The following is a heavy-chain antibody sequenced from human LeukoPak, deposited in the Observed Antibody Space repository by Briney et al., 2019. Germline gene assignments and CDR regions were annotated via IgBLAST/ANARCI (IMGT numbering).Heavy chain of an antibody. Sequence: GGSLRLSCAASGFTFSSYWMHWVRQAPGKGLVWVSCINSDGSSTRYADSVKGRFTNSRDNAKNTLYLQMNSLRAEDTAVYYCARDWRYSNYVAANWFDPWGQGTLVTVSS. CDR1: GFTFSSYW. CDR3: ARDWRYSNYVAANWFDP. D-gene: IGHD4-11*01. CDR2: INSDGSST. J-gene: IGHJ5*02. V-gene: IGHV3-74*01.